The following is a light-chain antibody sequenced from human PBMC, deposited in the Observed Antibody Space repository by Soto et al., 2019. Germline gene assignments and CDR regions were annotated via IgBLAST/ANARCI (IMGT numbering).Light chain of an antibody. J-gene: IGKJ5*01. CDR3: QQYNTWPPIT. Sequence: EIVMTQSPATLSVSPGERATLSCRASQSVSSNLAWYQQKPGQAPRLLIFGASTRATGIPARFSGSGSGTELTLTISSLQSEVFAVYYCQQYNTWPPITFGPGTRLDIK. CDR1: QSVSSN. CDR2: GAS. V-gene: IGKV3-15*01.